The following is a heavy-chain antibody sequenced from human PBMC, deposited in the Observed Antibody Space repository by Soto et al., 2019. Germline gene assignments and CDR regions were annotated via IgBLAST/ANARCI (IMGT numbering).Heavy chain of an antibody. CDR3: ARAPDDILTGYYYHNFDY. CDR2: IIPILGIA. Sequence: SVKVSCKASGGTFSSYTISWVRQAPGQGLEWMGRIIPILGIANYAQKFQGRVTITADKSTSTAYMELSSLRSEDTAVYYCARAPDDILTGYYYHNFDYWGQGTLVTVSS. D-gene: IGHD3-9*01. CDR1: GGTFSSYT. V-gene: IGHV1-69*02. J-gene: IGHJ4*02.